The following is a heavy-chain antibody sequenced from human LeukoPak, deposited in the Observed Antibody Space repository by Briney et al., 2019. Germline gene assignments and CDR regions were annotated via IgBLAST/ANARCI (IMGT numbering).Heavy chain of an antibody. CDR1: GGSFSGYY. V-gene: IGHV4-34*01. Sequence: PSETLSLTCAVYGGSFSGYYWSWIRQPPGKGLEWIGEINHSGSTNYNPSLKSRVTISVDTSKNQFSLKLSSVTAADTAVYYCASSRGRWRQSDTGGYFDYWGQGTLVTVSS. CDR2: INHSGST. D-gene: IGHD5-24*01. J-gene: IGHJ4*02. CDR3: ASSRGRWRQSDTGGYFDY.